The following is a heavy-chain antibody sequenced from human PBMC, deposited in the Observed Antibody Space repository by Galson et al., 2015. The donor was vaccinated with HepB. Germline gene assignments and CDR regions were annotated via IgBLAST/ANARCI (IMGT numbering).Heavy chain of an antibody. CDR1: GLTFSNAW. V-gene: IGHV3-15*01. J-gene: IGHJ4*02. D-gene: IGHD3-3*01. CDR2: NKWNTGGGRT. CDR3: TTDQVFTIFGVAEHDY. Sequence: APRHSRAAAGLTFSNAWQSWCPLAGGYGLEWDGRNKWNTGGGRTDYAAPVKGRFTISRDDSKNTLYLQMNSLKTEDTAVYYCTTDQVFTIFGVAEHDYWGQGTLVTVSS.